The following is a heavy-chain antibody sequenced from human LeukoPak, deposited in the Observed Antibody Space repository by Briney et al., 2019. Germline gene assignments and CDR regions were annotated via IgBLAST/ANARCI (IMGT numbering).Heavy chain of an antibody. CDR1: GFTVSSNY. J-gene: IGHJ4*02. CDR2: IYSGGST. V-gene: IGHV3-66*01. D-gene: IGHD4-17*01. Sequence: GGFLRLSCAASGFTVSSNYMSWVRQAPGKGLEWVSVIYSGGSTYYADSVKGRFTISRDNSKNTLYLQMNSLRAEDTAVYYCARASLRDDYFDYWGQGTLVTVSS. CDR3: ARASLRDDYFDY.